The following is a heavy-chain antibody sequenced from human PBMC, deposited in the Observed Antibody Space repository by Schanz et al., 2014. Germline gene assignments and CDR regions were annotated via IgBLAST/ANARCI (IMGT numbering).Heavy chain of an antibody. CDR2: IYSSGST. V-gene: IGHV3-53*01. CDR1: GFTVSNSY. Sequence: DVQLVDSGGGLVQPGGSLRLSCAASGFTVSNSYIHWVRQAPGQGLEWVSTIYSSGSTYYADSVRGRFTISRDNSMNTVYLQMNSLRRDDAAVYYCARARGVIRLYYGVDVWGQGTTVTVSS. J-gene: IGHJ6*02. D-gene: IGHD3-3*01. CDR3: ARARGVIRLYYGVDV.